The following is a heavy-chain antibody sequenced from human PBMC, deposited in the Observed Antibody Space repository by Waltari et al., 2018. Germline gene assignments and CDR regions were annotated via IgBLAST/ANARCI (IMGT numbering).Heavy chain of an antibody. D-gene: IGHD2-2*01. CDR3: ARDGGYCTSTSCQLSSCDY. Sequence: EVQLVESGGGLVQPGGALGLSCAAAGFTFRSYGMHGVCQVPGTGLVSVSRINTDGSSTDYADSVKGRFTMSRDNAKNTLFLQMNSLRAEDTALYYCARDGGYCTSTSCQLSSCDYWGQGTLVTVSS. V-gene: IGHV3-74*01. CDR1: GFTFRSYG. CDR2: INTDGSST. J-gene: IGHJ4*02.